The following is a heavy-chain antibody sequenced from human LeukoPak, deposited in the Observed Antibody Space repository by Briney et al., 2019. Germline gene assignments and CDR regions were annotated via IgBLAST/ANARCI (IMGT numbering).Heavy chain of an antibody. CDR2: INPSGGST. J-gene: IGHJ3*02. Sequence: ASVKVSCKVSGYTFTSYYMHWVRQAPGQGLEWMGIINPSGGSTSYAQKFQGRVTMTRDTSTSTVYMELSSLRSDDTAVYYCARDKRRSSSWANAFDMWGQGTMVTVSS. CDR3: ARDKRRSSSWANAFDM. CDR1: GYTFTSYY. D-gene: IGHD6-13*01. V-gene: IGHV1-46*01.